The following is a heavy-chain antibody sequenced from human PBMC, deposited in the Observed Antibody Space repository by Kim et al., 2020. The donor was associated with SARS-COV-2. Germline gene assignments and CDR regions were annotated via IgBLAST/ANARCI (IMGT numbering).Heavy chain of an antibody. CDR3: ARGEDGYNSYFDY. J-gene: IGHJ4*02. V-gene: IGHV4-59*13. D-gene: IGHD5-12*01. Sequence: SETLSLTCTVSGGSISSYYWSWIRQPPGKGLEWIGYIYYSGSTNYNPSLKSRVTISVDTSKNQFSLKLSSVTAADTAVYYCARGEDGYNSYFDYWGQGTLVTVSS. CDR1: GGSISSYY. CDR2: IYYSGST.